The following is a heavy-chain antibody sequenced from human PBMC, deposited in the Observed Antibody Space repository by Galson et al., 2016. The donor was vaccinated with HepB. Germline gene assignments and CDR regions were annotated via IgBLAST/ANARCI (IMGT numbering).Heavy chain of an antibody. Sequence: SETLSLTCALSGGIISGYYWSWIRQSAGKGLEWIGRIYISGATNYNPSLESRVTMSVDSFKNQFSLSLSSVTAADTAVYFCARDVSRYFDRFHDGDAFEVWGRGILVTVSS. D-gene: IGHD3-9*01. CDR3: ARDVSRYFDRFHDGDAFEV. CDR2: IYISGAT. V-gene: IGHV4-4*07. CDR1: GGIISGYY. J-gene: IGHJ3*01.